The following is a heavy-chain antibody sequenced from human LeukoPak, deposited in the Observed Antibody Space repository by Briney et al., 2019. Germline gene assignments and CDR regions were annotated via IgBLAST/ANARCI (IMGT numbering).Heavy chain of an antibody. V-gene: IGHV3-74*03. CDR3: ARRGDQGMNY. Sequence: GGSLRLSCAAAGFTFSRYWMHWVRQAPGKGLGWVSCINSDGKDTMYTDSVKGRFTISRDNTKNTLCLQMDRVRAADTAVYFWARRGDQGMNYWGEGPLVTVSS. D-gene: IGHD2-2*01. J-gene: IGHJ4*02. CDR1: GFTFSRYW. CDR2: INSDGKDT.